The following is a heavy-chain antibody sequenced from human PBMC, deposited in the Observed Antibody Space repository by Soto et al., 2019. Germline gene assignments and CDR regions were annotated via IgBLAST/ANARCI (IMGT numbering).Heavy chain of an antibody. D-gene: IGHD2-21*01. CDR3: ARGLHSLFDY. CDR1: GFTFSNYG. CDR2: IWYDGNNK. Sequence: GGSLRLSCAASGFTFSNYGMHWVRQAPGKGLEWVAVIWYDGNNKYYADSVKGRFTISRDNSNNTLYVQMTSLRAEDTAVYYCARGLHSLFDYWGQGTLVTV. J-gene: IGHJ4*02. V-gene: IGHV3-33*01.